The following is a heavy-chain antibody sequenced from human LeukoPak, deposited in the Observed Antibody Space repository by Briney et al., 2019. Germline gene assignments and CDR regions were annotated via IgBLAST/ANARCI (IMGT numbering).Heavy chain of an antibody. V-gene: IGHV4-59*08. Sequence: SETLSLTCTVPGGSISSYYWSWIRQPPGKGLEWIGRLYYSGSTNYNPSLKSRVTISVDTSKNHFSLKLSSVTAADTAVYYCASFRLARGQYFDYWGQGTLVTVSS. CDR2: LYYSGST. J-gene: IGHJ4*02. CDR3: ASFRLARGQYFDY. CDR1: GGSISSYY.